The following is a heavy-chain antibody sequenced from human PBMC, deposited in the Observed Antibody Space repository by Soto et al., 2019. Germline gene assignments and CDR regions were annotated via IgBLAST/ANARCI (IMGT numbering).Heavy chain of an antibody. J-gene: IGHJ3*02. D-gene: IGHD3-9*01. CDR3: ARVSHDLFTGYLGAPDSFDI. CDR2: IYWDDDK. CDR1: GFSLSTSGVG. Sequence: QITLKESGPTLVKPTQTLTLTCTFSGFSLSTSGVGVGWIRQPPGKALEWLALIYWDDDKRYSPSLKRRLTTTTDTSHDLPVLTRTNMYPADTSTYYCARVSHDLFTGYLGAPDSFDIWGQGTMDTVSS. V-gene: IGHV2-5*02.